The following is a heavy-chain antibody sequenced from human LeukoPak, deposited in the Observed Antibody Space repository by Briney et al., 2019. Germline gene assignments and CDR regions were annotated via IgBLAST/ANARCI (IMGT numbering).Heavy chain of an antibody. J-gene: IGHJ5*02. CDR1: GGSFSGYY. CDR3: AGGGSSYGLCFDP. CDR2: INHSGST. D-gene: IGHD5-18*01. V-gene: IGHV4-34*01. Sequence: TSETLSLTCAVYGGSFSGYYWSWIRQPPGKGLEWIGEINHSGSTNYNPSLKSRVTISVDKSKNQFSLKLISVIAADTALYYSAGGGSSYGLCFDPWGQAT.